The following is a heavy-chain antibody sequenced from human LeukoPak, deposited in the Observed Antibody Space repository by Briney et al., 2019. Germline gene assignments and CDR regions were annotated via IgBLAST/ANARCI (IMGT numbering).Heavy chain of an antibody. V-gene: IGHV3-23*01. CDR3: AKTGYSSGWYRIWDY. CDR2: ISGSGGSA. D-gene: IGHD6-19*01. CDR1: GFTFSSFE. Sequence: SGGSLRLSCAASGFTFSSFEMSRVRQAPGKGLEWVSAISGSGGSAYYADSVKGRFTISRDNSRNSLSLQMNSLRAEDTALYYCAKTGYSSGWYRIWDYWGQGTLVTVSS. J-gene: IGHJ4*02.